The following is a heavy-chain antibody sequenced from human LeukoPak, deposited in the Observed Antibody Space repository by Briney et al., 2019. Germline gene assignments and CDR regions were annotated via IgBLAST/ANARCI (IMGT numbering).Heavy chain of an antibody. Sequence: ASVKVSCKASGGTFSSYAISWVRQAPGQGLEWMGGIIPIFGAPNYAQKFQGRVTITADESTSTAYMELSSLRSEDTAAYYCARCYDLWSGYYRWLDPWGQGTLVTVSS. D-gene: IGHD3-3*01. CDR2: IIPIFGAP. V-gene: IGHV1-69*13. J-gene: IGHJ5*02. CDR1: GGTFSSYA. CDR3: ARCYDLWSGYYRWLDP.